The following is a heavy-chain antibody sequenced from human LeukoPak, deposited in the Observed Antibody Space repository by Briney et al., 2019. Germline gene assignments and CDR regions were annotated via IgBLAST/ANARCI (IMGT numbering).Heavy chain of an antibody. D-gene: IGHD3-10*01. Sequence: GASVKVSCKASGYTFTTYVIHWVRQAPGQRLEWMVCINPGYGNPKYSQKFQGRVTITRDTSASTAYMELSSLRSEDMAVYYCARGAKFRSYGSGTFSTSLPFDPWGQGTLVTVSS. V-gene: IGHV1-3*03. CDR3: ARGAKFRSYGSGTFSTSLPFDP. CDR1: GYTFTTYV. CDR2: INPGYGNP. J-gene: IGHJ5*02.